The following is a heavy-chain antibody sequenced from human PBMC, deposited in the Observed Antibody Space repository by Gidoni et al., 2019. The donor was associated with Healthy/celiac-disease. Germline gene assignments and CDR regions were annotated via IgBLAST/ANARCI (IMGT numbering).Heavy chain of an antibody. CDR1: GGSFSGYY. CDR2: INHSGST. V-gene: IGHV4-34*01. CDR3: ARVCPMTDY. J-gene: IGHJ4*02. Sequence: QVQLQKWGAGLLKPSETLSLTCAVYGGSFSGYYWSWIRQPPGQGLEWIGEINHSGSTNSNPSLKSRVHISVDTSKNQFSLKLSSGTAADTAVYYCARVCPMTDYWGQGTLVTVSS.